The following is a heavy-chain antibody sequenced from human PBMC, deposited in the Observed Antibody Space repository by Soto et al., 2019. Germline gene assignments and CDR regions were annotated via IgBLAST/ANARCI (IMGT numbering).Heavy chain of an antibody. CDR3: VREDCGGGLCKRFDY. V-gene: IGHV3-74*01. J-gene: IGHJ4*02. CDR1: GFTFSSFW. CDR2: INGVGTVI. D-gene: IGHD2-15*01. Sequence: EVHLVESGGGLVQPGGSRRLSCAASGFTFSSFWMHWARQAPGKGLVWLSSINGVGTVIPHADSVKGRFTVSRDNAKNTLFLQMNNLRVEDTAVYYCVREDCGGGLCKRFDYWGQGTPVTVSS.